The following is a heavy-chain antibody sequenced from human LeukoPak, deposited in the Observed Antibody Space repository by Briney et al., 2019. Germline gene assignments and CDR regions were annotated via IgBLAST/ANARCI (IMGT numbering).Heavy chain of an antibody. CDR2: MNPNSGNT. D-gene: IGHD2-2*01. V-gene: IGHV1-8*01. J-gene: IGHJ4*02. CDR1: GYTFTSYD. CDR3: ARGPKAMWGKGYCSSTSCPKVYYFDY. Sequence: ASVKVSCKASGYTFTSYDINWVRQATGQGLEWMGWMNPNSGNTGYAQKFQGRVTMTRNTSISTAYMELSSLRSEDTAVYYCARGPKAMWGKGYCSSTSCPKVYYFDYWGQGTPVTVSS.